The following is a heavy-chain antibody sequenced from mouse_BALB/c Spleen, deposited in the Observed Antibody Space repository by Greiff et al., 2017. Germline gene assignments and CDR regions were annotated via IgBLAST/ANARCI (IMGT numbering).Heavy chain of an antibody. CDR3: ARNYYGSERWYFDV. V-gene: IGHV1-7*01. Sequence: QVQLKQSGAELAKPGASVKMSCKASGYTFTSYWMHWVKQRPGQGLEWIGYINPSTGYTEYNQKFKDKATLTADKSSSTAYMQLSSLTSEDSAVYYCARNYYGSERWYFDVWGAGTTVTVSS. D-gene: IGHD1-1*01. CDR2: INPSTGYT. J-gene: IGHJ1*01. CDR1: GYTFTSYW.